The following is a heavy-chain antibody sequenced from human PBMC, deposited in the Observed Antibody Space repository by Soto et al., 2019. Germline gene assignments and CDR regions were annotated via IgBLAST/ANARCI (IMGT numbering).Heavy chain of an antibody. V-gene: IGHV3-7*01. CDR2: IKQDGSEK. Sequence: EVQLVESGGGLVQPGGSLRLSCAASGFTFSSYWMSWVRQAPGKGLEWVANIKQDGSEKYYVDSVKGRFTISRDNAKNSLYLQMNSLRAEDTAVYYCARSRRAWGSYNDYWGQGTLVTVSS. CDR3: ARSRRAWGSYNDY. J-gene: IGHJ4*02. D-gene: IGHD1-26*01. CDR1: GFTFSSYW.